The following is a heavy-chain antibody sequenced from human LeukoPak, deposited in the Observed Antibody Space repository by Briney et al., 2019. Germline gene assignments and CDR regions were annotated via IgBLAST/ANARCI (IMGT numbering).Heavy chain of an antibody. CDR2: VFYSGST. CDR3: ARCGVNYYYGMDV. D-gene: IGHD3-3*01. CDR1: GGSISSSSYY. Sequence: PSETLSLTCTVSGGSISSSSYYWGWIRQPPGKGLECIGSVFYSGSTYYNPSLKSRVTISVDTSKNQFSLKLSSVTAADMAVYYCARCGVNYYYGMDVWGQGTTVTVSS. J-gene: IGHJ6*02. V-gene: IGHV4-39*07.